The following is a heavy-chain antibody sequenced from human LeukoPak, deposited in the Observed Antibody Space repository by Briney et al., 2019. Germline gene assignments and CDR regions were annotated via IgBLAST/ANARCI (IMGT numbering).Heavy chain of an antibody. CDR3: TRANYYDSTGYLPVVYPSDY. CDR2: IYHSGST. CDR1: GGSIRSSNYY. D-gene: IGHD3-22*01. V-gene: IGHV4-31*03. J-gene: IGHJ4*02. Sequence: SQTLSLTCTVSGGSIRSSNYYWSWIRQDPAKGLEWIGYIYHSGSTYYNPSLKSRVTISLDTSKNQFSLKLRSVTAADTAVYYCTRANYYDSTGYLPVVYPSDYWGQGTLVTVSS.